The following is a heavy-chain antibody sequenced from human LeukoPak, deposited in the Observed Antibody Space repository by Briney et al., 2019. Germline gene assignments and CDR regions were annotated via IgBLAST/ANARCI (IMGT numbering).Heavy chain of an antibody. CDR1: GYSFSNYW. CDR3: ARRVGLASNDRYFFDP. J-gene: IGHJ5*02. Sequence: GESLKISCRGSGYSFSNYWIGWVRQMPGKGLEGRGIIYPGDSDTIYCPSLEGQVTISADKSINTAYLEWSSLQASDTGLYYGARRVGLASNDRYFFDPWGQGTLVTVSS. D-gene: IGHD3-16*02. CDR2: IYPGDSDT. V-gene: IGHV5-51*01.